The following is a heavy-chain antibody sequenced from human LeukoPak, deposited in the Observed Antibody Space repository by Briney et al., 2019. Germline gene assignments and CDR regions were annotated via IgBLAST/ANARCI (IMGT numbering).Heavy chain of an antibody. CDR3: ARNGAVAGYYYYYYMDV. Sequence: GASVKVSCKASGYAFTSYGISWVRQAPGQGLEWMGWISAYNGNTNYAQKLQGRVTMTTDTSTSTAYMELSSLRSEDTAVYYCARNGAVAGYYYYYYMDVWGKGTTVTISS. J-gene: IGHJ6*03. CDR1: GYAFTSYG. CDR2: ISAYNGNT. D-gene: IGHD6-19*01. V-gene: IGHV1-18*01.